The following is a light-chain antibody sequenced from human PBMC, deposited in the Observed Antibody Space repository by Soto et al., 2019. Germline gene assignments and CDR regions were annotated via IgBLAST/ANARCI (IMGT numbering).Light chain of an antibody. Sequence: QSVLTQPPSASGTPGQRVTISCSGSSSNIGSNTVNWYQQLPGTAPKLLIYSNNQRPSGVPDRFSGSKSGTSASLAISGLQSEDEADYYCAAWDDSLNGDVVFGGGTKLIVL. J-gene: IGLJ2*01. CDR3: AAWDDSLNGDVV. V-gene: IGLV1-44*01. CDR2: SNN. CDR1: SSNIGSNT.